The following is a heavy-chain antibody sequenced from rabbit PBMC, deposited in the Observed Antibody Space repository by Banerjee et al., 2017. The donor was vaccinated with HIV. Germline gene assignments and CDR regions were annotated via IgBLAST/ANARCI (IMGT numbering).Heavy chain of an antibody. D-gene: IGHD4-1*01. CDR2: IYAGSSGST. Sequence: QEQLEESGGGLVKPGGTLTLTCKASGIDFSSYYWICWVRQAPGKGLEWIACIYAGSSGSTYYANWAKGRFTISKTSSTTVTLQLTSLTAADTATYFCAIIGDTWEVAGVPDFSLWGPGTLVTVS. CDR1: GIDFSSYYW. V-gene: IGHV1S45*01. J-gene: IGHJ4*01. CDR3: AIIGDTWEVAGVPDFSL.